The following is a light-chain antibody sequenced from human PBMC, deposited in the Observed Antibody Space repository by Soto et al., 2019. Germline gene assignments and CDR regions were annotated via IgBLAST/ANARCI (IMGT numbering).Light chain of an antibody. V-gene: IGKV3-11*01. CDR1: QSVDTM. CDR3: QVRTDWPPFKYT. Sequence: EIVLTQSPASRSLSAGERVTLSCRASQSVDTMVAWYQQQVGRTPRLLIYETSNRATGVPGRFSGSGSGTDFTLTISSLEPEDFAVYFCQVRTDWPPFKYTFGQGTKLEV. J-gene: IGKJ2*01. CDR2: ETS.